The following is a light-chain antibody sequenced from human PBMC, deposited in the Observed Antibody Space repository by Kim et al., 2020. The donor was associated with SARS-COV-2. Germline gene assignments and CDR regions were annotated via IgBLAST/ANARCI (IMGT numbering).Light chain of an antibody. CDR1: SGHSSYI. J-gene: IGLJ3*02. V-gene: IGLV4-60*03. CDR2: LEGSGNS. Sequence: QLVLTQSSSASASLGSSVKLTCTLSSGHSSYIIAWHQQQPGKAPRYLMKLEGSGNSNKGSGVPDRFSGSSTGADRYLTISNLQSEDEADYYCGTWDSSTRVFGGGTQVTVL. CDR3: GTWDSSTRV.